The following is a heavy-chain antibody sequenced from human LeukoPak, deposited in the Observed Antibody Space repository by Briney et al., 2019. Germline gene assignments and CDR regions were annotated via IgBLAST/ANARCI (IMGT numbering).Heavy chain of an antibody. CDR1: GFTVSSNY. CDR3: AREGPPYYDSSGYYYVPSFGDY. Sequence: PGGSLRLSCAASGFTVSSNYMSWVRQAPGKGLVWVSVIYSGGSTYYADSVKGRFTISRDNSKNTLYLQMSSLRAEDMAVYYCAREGPPYYDSSGYYYVPSFGDYWGQGTLVTVPS. J-gene: IGHJ4*02. D-gene: IGHD3-22*01. V-gene: IGHV3-53*05. CDR2: IYSGGST.